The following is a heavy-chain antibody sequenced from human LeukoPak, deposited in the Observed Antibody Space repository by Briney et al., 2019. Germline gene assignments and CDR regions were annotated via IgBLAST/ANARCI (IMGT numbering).Heavy chain of an antibody. CDR3: AKTRYYGDYPWRY. Sequence: GGSLRLSCAASGFTFSSYAMSWVRQAPGKGLEWVSAISGSGGSTYYADSVKSRFTISRDNSKNTLYLQMNSLRAEDTAVYYCAKTRYYGDYPWRYWGQGTLVTVSS. CDR1: GFTFSSYA. D-gene: IGHD4-17*01. J-gene: IGHJ4*02. CDR2: ISGSGGST. V-gene: IGHV3-23*01.